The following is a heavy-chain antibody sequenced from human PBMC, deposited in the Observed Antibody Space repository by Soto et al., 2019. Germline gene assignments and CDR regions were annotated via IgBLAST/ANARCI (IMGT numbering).Heavy chain of an antibody. CDR3: AHSKYSRSSFDY. CDR2: IYWDDDK. D-gene: IGHD6-6*01. Sequence: SGPTLVNPTQTLTLTCTFSGFSLSTSDVGEGWIRQPPGKALEWLAIIYWDDDKRYSPSLKSRLTITKDTSKNQVVLTVTNMDPVDTATYYCAHSKYSRSSFDYWGQGTLVTVSS. V-gene: IGHV2-5*02. CDR1: GFSLSTSDVG. J-gene: IGHJ4*02.